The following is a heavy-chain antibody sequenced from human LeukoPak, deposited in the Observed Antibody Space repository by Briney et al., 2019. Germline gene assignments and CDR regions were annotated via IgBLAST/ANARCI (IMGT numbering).Heavy chain of an antibody. CDR3: ARQAVVASYYYYGMDV. Sequence: ASVKVSCKASGYTFTSYGISWVRQAPGQGLEWMGWISAYNGNTNYAQKLQGRVTMTTDTSTSTAHMELRSLRSDDTAVYYCARQAVVASYYYYGMDVWGQGTTVTVSS. D-gene: IGHD2-15*01. CDR1: GYTFTSYG. V-gene: IGHV1-18*01. CDR2: ISAYNGNT. J-gene: IGHJ6*02.